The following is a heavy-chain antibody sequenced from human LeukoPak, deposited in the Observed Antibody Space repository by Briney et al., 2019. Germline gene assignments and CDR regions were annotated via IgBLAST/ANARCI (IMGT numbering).Heavy chain of an antibody. CDR3: ARDGTGKTYYDILTGYYPYGMDV. J-gene: IGHJ6*02. Sequence: GGSLRLSCAASGFTFSSYDMHWVRQATGKGLEWVSAIGTAGDTYYPGSVKGRFTISRDNSKNTLYLQMNSLRAEDTAVYYCARDGTGKTYYDILTGYYPYGMDVWGQGTTVTVSS. V-gene: IGHV3-13*01. D-gene: IGHD3-9*01. CDR2: IGTAGDT. CDR1: GFTFSSYD.